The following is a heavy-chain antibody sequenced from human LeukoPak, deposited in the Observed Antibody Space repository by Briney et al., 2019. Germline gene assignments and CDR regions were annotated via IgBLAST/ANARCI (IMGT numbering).Heavy chain of an antibody. V-gene: IGHV4-4*07. J-gene: IGHJ3*02. Sequence: SETLSLTCTVSGGSISSYYWSWIRQPAGKGLEWIGRIYTSGSTNYNPSLKSRVTMSVDTSKNQFSLKLSSVTAADTAVYYCARERVEMATIWRAKAFDIWGQGTMVTVSS. CDR2: IYTSGST. CDR1: GGSISSYY. D-gene: IGHD5-24*01. CDR3: ARERVEMATIWRAKAFDI.